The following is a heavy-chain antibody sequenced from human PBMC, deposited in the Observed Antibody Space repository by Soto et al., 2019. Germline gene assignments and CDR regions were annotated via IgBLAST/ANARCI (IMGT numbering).Heavy chain of an antibody. D-gene: IGHD3-10*01. Sequence: QVQLQESGPGLVKPSETLSLTCAVSGGSVSSDSYYWSWIRQPPGKGLEWIGYIYYSRSTNYNPSLKSRVTISVDTSNIQYSLKLSSVTAADTAVYYCARGYYGSGSPPSYYWGQGTLVTVSS. CDR2: IYYSRST. CDR1: GGSVSSDSYY. CDR3: ARGYYGSGSPPSYY. V-gene: IGHV4-61*01. J-gene: IGHJ4*02.